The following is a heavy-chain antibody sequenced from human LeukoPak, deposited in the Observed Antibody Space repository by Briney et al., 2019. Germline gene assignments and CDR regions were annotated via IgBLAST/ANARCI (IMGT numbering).Heavy chain of an antibody. D-gene: IGHD5-18*01. CDR1: GGSISSYY. CDR3: ARVRGYSYGSYYYYYYMDV. J-gene: IGHJ6*03. V-gene: IGHV4-59*01. CDR2: IYYSGST. Sequence: SETLSLTCTVSGGSISSYYWSWIRQPPGKGLEWIGYIYYSGSTNYNPSLKSRVTISVDTSKNQFSLKLSSVTAADTAVYYCARVRGYSYGSYYYYYYMDVWGKGTTVTVSS.